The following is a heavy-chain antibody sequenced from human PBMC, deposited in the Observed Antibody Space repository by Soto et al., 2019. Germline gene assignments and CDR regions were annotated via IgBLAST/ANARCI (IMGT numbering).Heavy chain of an antibody. Sequence: GASVKVSCKASGYTFTIYGISCVLQSPGQGLGWMGCISAYNGNTNYAQKLQGRVTMTTDTSTSTAYMELRSLRSDDTAVYYCARVSLSGWYGDYWGQGTLVTVSS. CDR1: GYTFTIYG. CDR3: ARVSLSGWYGDY. D-gene: IGHD6-19*01. V-gene: IGHV1-18*01. CDR2: ISAYNGNT. J-gene: IGHJ4*02.